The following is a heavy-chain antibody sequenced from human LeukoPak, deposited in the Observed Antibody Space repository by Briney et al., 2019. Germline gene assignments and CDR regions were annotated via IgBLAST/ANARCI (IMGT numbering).Heavy chain of an antibody. CDR2: IYSGGST. CDR1: GFTVSSNY. CDR3: ARGSSSMDYYYYMDV. Sequence: GGSLRLSCAASGFTVSSNYMSWVRQAPGKGLEWVSVIYSGGSTYYADSVKGRFTISRDNSKNTLYLQMNSLRAEDTAVYYCARGSSSMDYYYYMDVWGKGTTVTVSS. D-gene: IGHD6-6*01. V-gene: IGHV3-53*01. J-gene: IGHJ6*03.